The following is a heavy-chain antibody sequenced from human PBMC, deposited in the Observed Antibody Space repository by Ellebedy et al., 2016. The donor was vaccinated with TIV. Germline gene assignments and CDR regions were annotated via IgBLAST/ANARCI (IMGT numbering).Heavy chain of an antibody. CDR2: ISYDATDK. Sequence: GGSLRLSXAASGFTFRSYGMYWVRQAPGKGLEWVAFISYDATDKYHVDSVEGRFAVSRDNSKNTLYLQMNSLRTEDTAVYYCARGTGDGYFYQLDYWGQGTLVTVSS. D-gene: IGHD2-21*01. CDR1: GFTFRSYG. V-gene: IGHV3-30*03. J-gene: IGHJ4*02. CDR3: ARGTGDGYFYQLDY.